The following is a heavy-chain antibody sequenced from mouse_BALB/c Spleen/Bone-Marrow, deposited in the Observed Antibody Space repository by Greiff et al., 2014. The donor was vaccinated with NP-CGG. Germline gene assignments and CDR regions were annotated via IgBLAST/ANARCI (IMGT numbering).Heavy chain of an antibody. V-gene: IGHV1S29*02. CDR3: ARSYGNGDFDV. J-gene: IGHJ1*01. Sequence: EVQLQQSGPELVKPGASVKISCTASGYTFTDYTMPWVKQSHGKSLEWIGYIYPYNGGTGYNQEFKSQATLTVDNSSSTAYMERRILTSEDSAVYYCARSYGNGDFDVWGAGTTVTVAS. CDR2: IYPYNGGT. D-gene: IGHD2-10*02. CDR1: GYTFTDYT.